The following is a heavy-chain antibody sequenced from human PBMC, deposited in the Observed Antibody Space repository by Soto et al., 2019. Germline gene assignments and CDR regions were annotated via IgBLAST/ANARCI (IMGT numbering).Heavy chain of an antibody. CDR3: ARQRVAPAQYFFDY. CDR1: GASVSSGSYF. J-gene: IGHJ4*02. D-gene: IGHD2-2*01. V-gene: IGHV4-61*01. Sequence: KTSETLSLTCGVSGASVSSGSYFWTWIRQPPGKGLEWIGYITDIGSTDYNPSLKSRVIISTDTTKNHFSLNLESVSAADTAVYYCARQRVAPAQYFFDYWGQGIPVTVSS. CDR2: ITDIGST.